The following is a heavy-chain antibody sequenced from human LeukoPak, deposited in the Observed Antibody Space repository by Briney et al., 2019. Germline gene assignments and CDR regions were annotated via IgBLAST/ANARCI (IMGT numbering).Heavy chain of an antibody. J-gene: IGHJ4*02. CDR2: INPNSGGT. CDR1: VYTFTGYY. Sequence: ASVKLSFKSSVYTFTGYYMHWIRHAPGPGLEWMGWINPNSGGTNYAQKFQGRVTMTRDTSISTAYMELSRLRSDDTAVYYCAREDRIAAAGLNYWGQGTLVTVSS. D-gene: IGHD6-13*01. V-gene: IGHV1-2*02. CDR3: AREDRIAAAGLNY.